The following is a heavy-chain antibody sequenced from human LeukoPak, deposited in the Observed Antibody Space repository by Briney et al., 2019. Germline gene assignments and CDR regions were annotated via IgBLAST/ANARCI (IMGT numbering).Heavy chain of an antibody. V-gene: IGHV3-74*01. CDR3: ARGRDGYIRGWYYYYMDV. Sequence: PGGSLRLSCAASGFTFSSYWMHWVRQAPGKGLVWVSRINSDGSSTSYADSVKGRFTISRDNAKNTLYLQMNSLRAEDTAVYYCARGRDGYIRGWYYYYMDVWGKGTTVTVSS. D-gene: IGHD5-24*01. CDR2: INSDGSST. CDR1: GFTFSSYW. J-gene: IGHJ6*03.